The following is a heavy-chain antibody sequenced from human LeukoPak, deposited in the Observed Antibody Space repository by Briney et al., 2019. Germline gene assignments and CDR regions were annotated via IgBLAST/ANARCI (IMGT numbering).Heavy chain of an antibody. CDR2: IIPIFGTA. D-gene: IGHD3-16*01. CDR1: GGTFSSYA. Sequence: SVKVSCKASGGTFSSYAISWVRQAPGQGLEWMGGIIPIFGTANYAQKFQGRVTITADESTSTAYMELSSLRSEDTAVYYCARGGVMTPYYYYGMDVWAKGPRSPSP. V-gene: IGHV1-69*13. J-gene: IGHJ6*02. CDR3: ARGGVMTPYYYYGMDV.